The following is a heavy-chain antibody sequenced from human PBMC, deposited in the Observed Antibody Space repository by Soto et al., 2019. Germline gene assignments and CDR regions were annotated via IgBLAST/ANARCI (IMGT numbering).Heavy chain of an antibody. CDR2: IYYSGST. Sequence: SETLSLTCTVSGGSISSSSYYWGWIRQPPGKGLEWIGSIYYSGSTYYNPSLKSRVTISVDTSKNQFSLKLSSVTAADTAVYYCARSSDWFDPWGQGTLVTVSS. J-gene: IGHJ5*02. V-gene: IGHV4-39*01. CDR3: ARSSDWFDP. CDR1: GGSISSSSYY.